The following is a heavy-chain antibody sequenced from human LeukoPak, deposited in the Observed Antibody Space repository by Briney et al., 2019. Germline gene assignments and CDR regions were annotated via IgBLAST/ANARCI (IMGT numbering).Heavy chain of an antibody. CDR1: GYTFTGYY. Sequence: ASVKVSCKASGYTFTGYYIHWVRQAPGQGLEWMGWINPDSGVTNYAQKFQGRVTMTRDTSINTAYMELYSLTSDDTAVYYCAREESEHPNWFDPWGQGALVIVSS. D-gene: IGHD3-3*01. V-gene: IGHV1-2*02. CDR3: AREESEHPNWFDP. J-gene: IGHJ5*02. CDR2: INPDSGVT.